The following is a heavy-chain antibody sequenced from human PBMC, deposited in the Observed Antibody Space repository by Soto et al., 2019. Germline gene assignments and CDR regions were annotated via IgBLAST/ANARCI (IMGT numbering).Heavy chain of an antibody. CDR3: VRIRYQLPSSVLWLDP. D-gene: IGHD3-16*01. CDR2: INHVAGT. V-gene: IGHV4-34*01. Sequence: PSETLSLTCAVYGGFLSESYWTWIRQPPGKGLQWVGEINHVAGTNYNPSLKSRVTMSVDTSQNQFSLRLISVTAANTAMYFCVRIRYQLPSSVLWLDPWGQGNPVTVSS. CDR1: GGFLSESY. J-gene: IGHJ5*02.